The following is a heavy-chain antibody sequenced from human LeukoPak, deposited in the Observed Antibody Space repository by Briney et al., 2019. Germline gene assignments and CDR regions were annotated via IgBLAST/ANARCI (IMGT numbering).Heavy chain of an antibody. D-gene: IGHD6-13*01. CDR3: ARVHYSSSFDY. CDR1: GFTFSRYS. CDR2: ISSSSSTI. V-gene: IGHV3-48*04. Sequence: PGGSLRLSCAASGFTFSRYSMNWVRQAPGKGLEWVSYISSSSSTIYYADSVKGRFTISRDNAKNSLYLQMNSLRAEDTAVYYCARVHYSSSFDYWGQGTLVTVSS. J-gene: IGHJ4*02.